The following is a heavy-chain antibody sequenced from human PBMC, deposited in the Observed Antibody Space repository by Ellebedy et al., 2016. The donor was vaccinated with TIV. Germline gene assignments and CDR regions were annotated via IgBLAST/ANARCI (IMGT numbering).Heavy chain of an antibody. CDR1: RSTSSTFG. Sequence: GGSLRLXCAASRSTSSTFGLHWVRQAPGKGLEWVAIISSDGTNKYYADSVRGRFTISRDNSKNTLYLQMDSLRPEDTAIYYCAKDESGGDLPRPFDHWGQGTLVTVSS. J-gene: IGHJ4*02. CDR2: ISSDGTNK. CDR3: AKDESGGDLPRPFDH. V-gene: IGHV3-30*18. D-gene: IGHD5-12*01.